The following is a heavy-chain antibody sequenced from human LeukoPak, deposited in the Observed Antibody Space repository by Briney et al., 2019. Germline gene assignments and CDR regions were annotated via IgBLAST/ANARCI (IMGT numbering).Heavy chain of an antibody. V-gene: IGHV4-39*07. CDR3: VRAWGDYFYYMDV. CDR2: LYYSGST. D-gene: IGHD7-27*01. CDR1: GFSIRSTSYY. Sequence: SETLSLTCTVSGFSIRSTSYYWGWIRQPPGKGLEFIGSLYYSGSTYYNSSLQSRVTISVDTSKNQFSLELSSVTAADTAMYYCVRAWGDYFYYMDVWGKGTTVTVSS. J-gene: IGHJ6*03.